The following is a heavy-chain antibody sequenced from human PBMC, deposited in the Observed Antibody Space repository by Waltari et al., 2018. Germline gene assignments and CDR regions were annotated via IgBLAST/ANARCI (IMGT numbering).Heavy chain of an antibody. CDR2: INAGSGDT. D-gene: IGHD6-13*01. V-gene: IGHV1-3*01. Sequence: VQLVQSGAEVKRPGASLKVSCKASGYTFPSYALHWVRQVPGQGLDWMGWINAGSGDTKYSQKFQARVTITRDTSASTAYMELSSLTSEDTAVYYCARVKGYSSNWYYFDYWGQGTLVTVSA. J-gene: IGHJ4*02. CDR3: ARVKGYSSNWYYFDY. CDR1: GYTFPSYA.